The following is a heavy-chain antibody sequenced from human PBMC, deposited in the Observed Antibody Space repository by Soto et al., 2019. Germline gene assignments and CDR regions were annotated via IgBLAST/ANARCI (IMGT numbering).Heavy chain of an antibody. J-gene: IGHJ4*02. V-gene: IGHV4-4*07. D-gene: IGHD3-10*01. CDR2: IYTSGST. CDR3: ARDSFTMFRGIIITHPDY. CDR1: GVSISDYY. Sequence: QVQLQESGPGLVKPSETLSLTCTVSGVSISDYYWSWIRQVAGKGLEWIGRIYTSGSTNFNPSLKSRVTMSVDTSKNLFSLKLSSMTAADTAVYYCARDSFTMFRGIIITHPDYWGQGTLVTVSS.